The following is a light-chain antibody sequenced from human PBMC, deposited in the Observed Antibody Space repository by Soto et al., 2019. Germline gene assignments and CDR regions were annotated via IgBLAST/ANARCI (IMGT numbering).Light chain of an antibody. CDR1: QGMSNY. V-gene: IGKV1-27*01. CDR2: AAS. J-gene: IGKJ1*01. Sequence: DIQMTQSPSSLSASVGYRVTITCLASQGMSNYLAWYQHKPGKVPKLLIYAASTLQPGVPSRFSGSGSGTDFNLTLSSLQPEDVATYYCQKYNSARWTFGQGTKVEIQ. CDR3: QKYNSARWT.